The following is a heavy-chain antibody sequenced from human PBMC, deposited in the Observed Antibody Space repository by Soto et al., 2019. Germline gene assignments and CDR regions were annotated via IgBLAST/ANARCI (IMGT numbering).Heavy chain of an antibody. V-gene: IGHV3-23*01. CDR2: ISGSGGST. D-gene: IGHD2-2*01. J-gene: IGHJ3*02. CDR3: AKGRVLLGYCSSTSCPDAFDI. CDR1: GFTFSSYA. Sequence: GGSLRLSCAASGFTFSSYAMSWVRQAPGKGLEWVSAISGSGGSTYYADSVKGRFTISRDNSKNTLYLQMNSLRAEDTAVYYCAKGRVLLGYCSSTSCPDAFDIWGQGTRVTVSS.